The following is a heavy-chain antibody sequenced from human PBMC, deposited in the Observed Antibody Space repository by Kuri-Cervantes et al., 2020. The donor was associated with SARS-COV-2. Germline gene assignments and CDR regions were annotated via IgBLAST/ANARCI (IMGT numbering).Heavy chain of an antibody. CDR1: GFTFSSYA. V-gene: IGHV3-30*02. J-gene: IGHJ5*02. CDR3: AKGGYCSSTSCSPRWFDP. CDR2: IRYDGSNK. Sequence: GESLKISCAASGFTFSSYAMSWVRQAPGKGLEWVAFIRYDGSNKYYADSVKGRLTISRDNSKNTLYLQMNSLRAEDTAVYYCAKGGYCSSTSCSPRWFDPWGQGTLVTVSS. D-gene: IGHD2-2*01.